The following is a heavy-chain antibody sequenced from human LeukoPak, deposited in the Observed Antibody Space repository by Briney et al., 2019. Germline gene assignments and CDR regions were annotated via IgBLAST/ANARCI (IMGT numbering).Heavy chain of an antibody. J-gene: IGHJ5*02. CDR3: ARVAVVRGLKEAPNEGYNWFDP. CDR1: GYTFTGYY. Sequence: ASVKVSCKASGYTFTGYYMHWVRQAPGQGLEWMGWINPNSGGTNYAQKFQGRVTMTRDTSISTAYMELSRLRSDDTAVYYCARVAVVRGLKEAPNEGYNWFDPWGQGTLVTVSS. V-gene: IGHV1-2*02. D-gene: IGHD3-10*01. CDR2: INPNSGGT.